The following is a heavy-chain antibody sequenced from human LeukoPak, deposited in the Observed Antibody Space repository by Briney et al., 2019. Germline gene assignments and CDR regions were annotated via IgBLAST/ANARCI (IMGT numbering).Heavy chain of an antibody. CDR2: INPNSGGT. Sequence: ASVKVSCKTSGDTFTGYYMHWVRQAPGQGLEWMGWINPNSGGTNYAQKFQGRVTMTRDTSISTAYMELSRLRSDDTAVYYCARALLVVVTATPSAIDYWGQGTLVTVSS. V-gene: IGHV1-2*02. J-gene: IGHJ4*02. CDR1: GDTFTGYY. D-gene: IGHD2-15*01. CDR3: ARALLVVVTATPSAIDY.